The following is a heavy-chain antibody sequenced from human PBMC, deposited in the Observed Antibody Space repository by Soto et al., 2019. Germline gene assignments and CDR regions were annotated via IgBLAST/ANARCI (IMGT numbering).Heavy chain of an antibody. Sequence: QVQLVQSGAEVKNPGASVKVSCKASGYTFTRYGIGWARQAPGQGLEWMGWINTYNGNTNYAQNVQGRVTLTTDTYRNTAYMELRSLRSNDTDIYYCAMVDVYVTPSPQDVWGQGTTVIVSS. D-gene: IGHD3-16*01. CDR1: GYTFTRYG. CDR2: INTYNGNT. V-gene: IGHV1-18*01. CDR3: AMVDVYVTPSPQDV. J-gene: IGHJ6*02.